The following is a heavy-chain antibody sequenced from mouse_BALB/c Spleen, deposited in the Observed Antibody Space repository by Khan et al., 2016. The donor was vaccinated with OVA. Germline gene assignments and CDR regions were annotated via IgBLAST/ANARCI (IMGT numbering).Heavy chain of an antibody. CDR1: GFSLTNYG. CDR3: ARQPYYHYNIMDY. CDR2: IWSDGST. V-gene: IGHV2-6-1*01. Sequence: VQLQESGPGLVAPSQSLSITCTISGFSLTNYGVHWVRQPPGQGLEWLVVIWSDGSTTYHSALKSRLTISKANSKSQVFLKMNSLQTDDTAMYFCARQPYYHYNIMDYWGQGTSVTVSS. J-gene: IGHJ4*01. D-gene: IGHD2-10*01.